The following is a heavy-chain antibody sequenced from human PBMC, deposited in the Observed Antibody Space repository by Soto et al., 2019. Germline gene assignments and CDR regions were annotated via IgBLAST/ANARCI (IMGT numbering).Heavy chain of an antibody. V-gene: IGHV4-4*02. CDR2: IYHSGST. D-gene: IGHD4-17*01. Sequence: PSETLSLTCAVSGGSISSSNWWSWVRQPPGKGLEWIGEIYHSGSTNYNPSLKSRVTISVDKSKNQFSLKLSSVTAADTAVYYCARGRGDYVSIGNPGWGLYYYYGMDVWGQGTTVTVSS. CDR1: GGSISSSNW. CDR3: ARGRGDYVSIGNPGWGLYYYYGMDV. J-gene: IGHJ6*02.